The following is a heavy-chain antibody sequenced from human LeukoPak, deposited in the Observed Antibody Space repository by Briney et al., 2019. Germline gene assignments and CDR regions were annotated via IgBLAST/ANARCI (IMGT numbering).Heavy chain of an antibody. Sequence: SETLSLTCAVYGGSFSGYYWSWIRQPPGKGLEWIGEINHSGSTNYNPSLKSRVTISADTSKNQFSLKLSSVTAADTAVYYCARVDSSQTIDFDYWGQGTLVTVSS. CDR2: INHSGST. CDR3: ARVDSSQTIDFDY. J-gene: IGHJ4*02. V-gene: IGHV4-34*01. D-gene: IGHD3-22*01. CDR1: GGSFSGYY.